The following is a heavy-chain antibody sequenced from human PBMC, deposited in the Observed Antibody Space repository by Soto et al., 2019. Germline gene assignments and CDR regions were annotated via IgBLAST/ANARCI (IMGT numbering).Heavy chain of an antibody. CDR3: ARERLGYRNAHFDY. J-gene: IGHJ4*02. CDR2: ISNDGSNK. D-gene: IGHD3-16*01. Sequence: QVQLVESGGGVVQPGRYLSLSCAASGFTFSSYAMHWVRQAPGKGLAWVAVISNDGSNKYYPDSVKGRFTISRDNSKNRLYLQMNSLSAEDTVVYYCARERLGYRNAHFDYWGQGTLVTVSS. CDR1: GFTFSSYA. V-gene: IGHV3-30-3*01.